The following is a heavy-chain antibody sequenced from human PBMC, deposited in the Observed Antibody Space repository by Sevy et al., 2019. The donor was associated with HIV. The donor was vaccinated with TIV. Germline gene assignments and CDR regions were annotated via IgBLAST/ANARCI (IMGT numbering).Heavy chain of an antibody. CDR3: ARGPVAGTNWFDP. CDR1: GYTFIGYY. J-gene: IGHJ5*02. V-gene: IGHV1-2*02. CDR2: INPNSGGT. Sequence: ASVKVSCKASGYTFIGYYIHWVRQAPGQGLEWMGWINPNSGGTNYAQKFQGRVTMTRDTSISTAYMELSRLTSDDTAVYYCARGPVAGTNWFDPWGQGTLVTVSS. D-gene: IGHD6-19*01.